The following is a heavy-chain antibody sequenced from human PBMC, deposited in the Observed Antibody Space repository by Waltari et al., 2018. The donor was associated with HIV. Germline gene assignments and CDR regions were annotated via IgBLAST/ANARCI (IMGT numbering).Heavy chain of an antibody. D-gene: IGHD2-21*01. V-gene: IGHV3-74*01. CDR3: AKDFGGASDY. CDR1: GFTLSSDW. Sequence: EVQVVESGGGLVQPGGSLTLSCAASGFTLSSDWMHWVRQAPGQGLVVVLRKDPDGTWINYADSVKGRFTISRDNAKNTLYLQMNSLRAEDTAIYYCAKDFGGASDYWGQGTLVTVSS. J-gene: IGHJ4*02. CDR2: KDPDGTWI.